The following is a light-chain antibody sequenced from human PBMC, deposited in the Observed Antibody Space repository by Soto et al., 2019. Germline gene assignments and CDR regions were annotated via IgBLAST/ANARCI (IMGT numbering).Light chain of an antibody. CDR1: QSVSSSS. CDR3: QQHGSSVT. Sequence: EIVLTQSPGTLSLSPWERATLSCRASQSVSSSSLAWYQQKPGQAPRLLIYGASSRATGIPDRFSGSGSGTDFTLTISRLEPEDFAVYYCQQHGSSVTFGPGTKVDIK. V-gene: IGKV3-20*01. CDR2: GAS. J-gene: IGKJ3*01.